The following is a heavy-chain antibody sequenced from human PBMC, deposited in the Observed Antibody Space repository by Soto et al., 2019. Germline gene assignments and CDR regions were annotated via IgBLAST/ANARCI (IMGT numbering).Heavy chain of an antibody. CDR2: IYPGDSDT. CDR3: ARGLSGYTSSWPY. J-gene: IGHJ4*02. D-gene: IGHD6-13*01. CDR1: GYSFTTYW. V-gene: IGHV5-51*01. Sequence: PGESLKISCKGSGYSFTTYWIGWVRQKPGEGLEWMGIIYPGDSDTRYSPSFQGQVTISADKSISTAYLQWSSLKASDTAMYYCARGLSGYTSSWPYWGQGTLVTVSS.